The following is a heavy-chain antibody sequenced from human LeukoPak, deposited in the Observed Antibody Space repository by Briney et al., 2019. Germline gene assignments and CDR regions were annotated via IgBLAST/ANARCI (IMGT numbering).Heavy chain of an antibody. CDR1: GGSFSGYY. CDR3: AKSGGPRSPYYYSGMDV. J-gene: IGHJ6*02. CDR2: VSGSRSST. V-gene: IGHV3-23*01. Sequence: ETLSLTCAVYGGSFSGYYWSWVRQAPGKGLEWVSAVSGSRSSTYYADSVKGRFTISRASSKNTLYLQMSSLRAEDTAVYYCAKSGGPRSPYYYSGMDVWGRGTTVTVSS. D-gene: IGHD3-10*01.